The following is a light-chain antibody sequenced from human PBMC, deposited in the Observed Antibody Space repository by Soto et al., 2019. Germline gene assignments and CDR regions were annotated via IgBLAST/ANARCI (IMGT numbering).Light chain of an antibody. Sequence: EIVMTQSPATLSVSPGERATLSCRASQSVSSNLAGYQQKPGQAPRLLIYGASTRATGIPARFSGSGSGTEFTLTISSLQSEDFAVYYCQQYNNWPFTFGPGTKVDSK. V-gene: IGKV3-15*01. J-gene: IGKJ3*01. CDR1: QSVSSN. CDR2: GAS. CDR3: QQYNNWPFT.